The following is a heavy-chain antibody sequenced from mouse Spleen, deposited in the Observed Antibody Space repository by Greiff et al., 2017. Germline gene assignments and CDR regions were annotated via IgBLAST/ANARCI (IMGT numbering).Heavy chain of an antibody. J-gene: IGHJ2*01. CDR2: ISSGSSTI. CDR1: GFTFSDYG. V-gene: IGHV5-17*01. Sequence: EVNVVESGGGLVKPGGSLKLSCAASGFTFSDYGMHWVRQAPEKGLEWVAYISSGSSTIYYADTVKGRFTISRDNAKNTLFLQMTSLRSEDTAMYYCARTDYYGSDYWGQGTTLTVSS. CDR3: ARTDYYGSDY. D-gene: IGHD1-1*01.